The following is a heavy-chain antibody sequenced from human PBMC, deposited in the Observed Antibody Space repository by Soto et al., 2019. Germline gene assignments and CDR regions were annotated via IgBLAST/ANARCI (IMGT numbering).Heavy chain of an antibody. Sequence: PGGSLRLSCAASGFTFSSYAMSWVRQAPGKGLEWVSAISGSGGSTYYADSVKGRFTISRDNSKNTLYLQMNSLRAEDTAVYYRAKGTYSSGWYAKGLVDYWGQGTLVTVSS. D-gene: IGHD6-19*01. CDR3: AKGTYSSGWYAKGLVDY. V-gene: IGHV3-23*01. CDR2: ISGSGGST. CDR1: GFTFSSYA. J-gene: IGHJ4*02.